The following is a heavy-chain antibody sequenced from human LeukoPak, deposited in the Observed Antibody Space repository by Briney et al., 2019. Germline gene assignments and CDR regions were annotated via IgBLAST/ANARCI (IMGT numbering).Heavy chain of an antibody. CDR2: IRSKAYGGTT. CDR3: TRGVVVLAISFDY. J-gene: IGHJ4*02. D-gene: IGHD2-15*01. V-gene: IGHV3-49*03. Sequence: PGGSLRLSCTASGFTFGDYAMSWFRQAPGKGLEWVGFIRSKAYGGTTEYPASVKGRFTIPRDDSKSIAYLQMNSLKTEDTAVYYCTRGVVVLAISFDYWGQGTLVTVSS. CDR1: GFTFGDYA.